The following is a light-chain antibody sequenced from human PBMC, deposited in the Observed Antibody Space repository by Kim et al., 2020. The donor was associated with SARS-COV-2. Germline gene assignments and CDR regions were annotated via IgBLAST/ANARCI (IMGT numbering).Light chain of an antibody. J-gene: IGLJ3*02. CDR3: YSPDTRGALRV. CDR2: EDT. CDR1: ALPMKY. V-gene: IGLV3-10*01. Sequence: SYELTQPPSVSVSPRHTAAITCSGEALPMKYALWYQQKSGQAPVLVIYEDTKRPSGIPERFSVSSSGTTATLTVSGAQVDDEVYYFCYSPDTRGALRVFGGGTQLTV.